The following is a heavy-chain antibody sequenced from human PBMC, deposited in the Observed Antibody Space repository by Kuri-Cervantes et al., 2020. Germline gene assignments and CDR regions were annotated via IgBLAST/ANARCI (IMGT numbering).Heavy chain of an antibody. V-gene: IGHV1-46*01. D-gene: IGHD2-21*01. CDR3: ATGLAVGQPLYYFDY. Sequence: ASVKVSCKAFGYTFTNYYMHWVRQAPGQGLEWMGIINSSGGSTSYAQKFQGRVTMTEDTSTDTAYMELSSLRSEDTAVYYCATGLAVGQPLYYFDYWGQGTLVTVSS. CDR2: INSSGGST. J-gene: IGHJ4*02. CDR1: GYTFTNYY.